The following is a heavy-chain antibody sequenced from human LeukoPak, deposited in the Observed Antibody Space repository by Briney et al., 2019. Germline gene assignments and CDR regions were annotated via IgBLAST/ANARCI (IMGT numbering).Heavy chain of an antibody. V-gene: IGHV3-23*01. CDR1: GFTFNNYA. CDR3: AKGISYYYDSSGYYYFDY. Sequence: GGSLRLSCAASGFTFNNYAMSWVRQAPGKGLEWVSANSGSGASTYYADSVKGWFTISRDNSKNTLYLQMNSLRADDTAVYYCAKGISYYYDSSGYYYFDYWGQGTLVTVSS. CDR2: NSGSGAST. J-gene: IGHJ4*02. D-gene: IGHD3-22*01.